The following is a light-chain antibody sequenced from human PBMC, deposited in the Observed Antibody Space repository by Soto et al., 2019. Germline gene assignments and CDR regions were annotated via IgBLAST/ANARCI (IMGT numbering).Light chain of an antibody. CDR3: QQSYSTPPYT. J-gene: IGKJ2*01. V-gene: IGKV1-39*01. CDR2: AAS. CDR1: QSISSY. Sequence: DITMTQSPSSLSASVGDRVTITCRASQSISSYLNWYQQKPGKAPKLLIYAASSLQSGVPSRFSGSGSGTDFTLTISSLQPEDFATYYCQQSYSTPPYTFGQGTKLEIK.